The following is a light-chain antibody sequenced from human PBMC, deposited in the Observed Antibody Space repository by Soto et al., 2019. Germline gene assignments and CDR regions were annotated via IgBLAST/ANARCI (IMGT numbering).Light chain of an antibody. CDR2: DAS. CDR1: QAISNY. Sequence: DIQMTQSPSSLSASVGDRVTITCQASQAISNYLNWYQQKPGKAPKLLIYDASNLETGVPSRFSGSGSGTDFTFTISSLQPEDIATYYCQQPRTFGPGTKVDIK. J-gene: IGKJ3*01. V-gene: IGKV1-33*01. CDR3: QQPRT.